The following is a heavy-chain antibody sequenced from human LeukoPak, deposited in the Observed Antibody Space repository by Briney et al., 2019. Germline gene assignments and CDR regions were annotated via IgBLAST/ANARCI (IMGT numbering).Heavy chain of an antibody. J-gene: IGHJ4*02. CDR1: GYPISSGYY. D-gene: IGHD3-16*02. CDR2: IYHSGST. V-gene: IGHV4-38-2*02. Sequence: SETLSLTCTVSGYPISSGYYWGWIRQPPGTGLEWIGSIYHSGSTYYNPSLKSRVTISVDTSKNQFSLKLSSVTAADTAVYYCARGPRSVAVGGVIAPFDYWGQGTLVTVSS. CDR3: ARGPRSVAVGGVIAPFDY.